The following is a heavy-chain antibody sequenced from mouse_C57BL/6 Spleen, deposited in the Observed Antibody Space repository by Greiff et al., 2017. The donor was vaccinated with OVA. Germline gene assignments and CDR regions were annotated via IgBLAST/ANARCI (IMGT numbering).Heavy chain of an antibody. V-gene: IGHV1-54*01. Sequence: QVQLKQSGAELVRPGTSVKVSCKASGYAFTNYLIEWVKQRPGQGLEWIGVINPGSGGTNYNEKFKGKATLTADKSSSTAYMQLSSLTSEDSAVYFCARSGYYGSSYWYFDVWGTGTTVTVSS. CDR3: ARSGYYGSSYWYFDV. D-gene: IGHD1-1*01. CDR1: GYAFTNYL. CDR2: INPGSGGT. J-gene: IGHJ1*03.